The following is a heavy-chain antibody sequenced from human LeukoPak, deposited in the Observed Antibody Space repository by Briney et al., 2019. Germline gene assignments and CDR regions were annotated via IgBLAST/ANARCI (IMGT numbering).Heavy chain of an antibody. CDR1: GFTFSDYY. Sequence: GGSLRLSCAASGFTFSDYYMSWIRQAPGMGLEWVSYISSSDSTIYYADSVKGRSTISRDNAKNSLYLQMNSLRAEDTAVYYCARDGIVGATQLDYWGQGTLVTVSS. J-gene: IGHJ4*02. CDR3: ARDGIVGATQLDY. CDR2: ISSSDSTI. V-gene: IGHV3-11*01. D-gene: IGHD1-26*01.